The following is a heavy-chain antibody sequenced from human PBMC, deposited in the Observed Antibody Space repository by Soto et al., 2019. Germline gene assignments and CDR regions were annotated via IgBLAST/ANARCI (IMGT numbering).Heavy chain of an antibody. J-gene: IGHJ4*02. CDR2: VTASGANT. Sequence: GESLKISCAASGFTFSTYGMAWLRQAPGKGLEWVSAVTASGANTYYADSVKSRFTISRDNSKNALFLQMTSLTPEDTAIYYCARRHCGGDCYPYYLDYWGQGAQVTVSS. CDR3: ARRHCGGDCYPYYLDY. D-gene: IGHD2-21*02. V-gene: IGHV3-23*01. CDR1: GFTFSTYG.